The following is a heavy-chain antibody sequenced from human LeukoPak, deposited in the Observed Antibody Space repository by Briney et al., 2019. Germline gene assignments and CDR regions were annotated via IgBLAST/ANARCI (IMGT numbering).Heavy chain of an antibody. Sequence: PGGSLRLSCAASGFTFSYYAMSWVRQAPGKGLEWVSAISGSVGSTYYADSVKGRFTISRDNSKNTLYLQMNSLRAEDTAVYFCAKDYSSAPNYFDYWGQGTLVTVSS. CDR3: AKDYSSAPNYFDY. J-gene: IGHJ4*02. CDR1: GFTFSYYA. CDR2: ISGSVGST. D-gene: IGHD6-25*01. V-gene: IGHV3-23*01.